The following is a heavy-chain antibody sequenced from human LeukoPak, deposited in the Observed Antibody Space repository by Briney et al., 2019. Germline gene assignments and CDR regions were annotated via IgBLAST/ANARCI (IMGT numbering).Heavy chain of an antibody. CDR2: INPNSGGT. CDR3: ARDGGRGIVVPALYYFDY. Sequence: ASVKVSCKSSGYTFTGYFIHWVRQAPGQGLEWMGWINPNSGGTNYAQKFQGRVTMTRDTSITTASMEVSRLRSDDTAVYYCARDGGRGIVVPALYYFDYWGQGTLVTVSS. CDR1: GYTFTGYF. J-gene: IGHJ4*02. V-gene: IGHV1-2*02. D-gene: IGHD3-22*01.